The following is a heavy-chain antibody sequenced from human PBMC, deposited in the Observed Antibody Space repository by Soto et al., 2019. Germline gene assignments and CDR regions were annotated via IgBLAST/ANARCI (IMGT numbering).Heavy chain of an antibody. D-gene: IGHD3-10*01. CDR2: IIPIFGTA. J-gene: IGHJ4*02. V-gene: IGHV1-69*01. Sequence: QVQLVQSGAEVKKPGSSVKVSCKASGGTFSSYAISWVRQAPGQGLEWMGGIIPIFGTANYAQKFQGRVTITADESTSTAYMELSSLRSEDTAVYYCARDMSLARFGELSYWGQGTLVTVSS. CDR3: ARDMSLARFGELSY. CDR1: GGTFSSYA.